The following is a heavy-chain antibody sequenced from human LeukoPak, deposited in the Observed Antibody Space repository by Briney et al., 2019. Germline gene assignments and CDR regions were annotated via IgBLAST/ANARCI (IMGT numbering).Heavy chain of an antibody. CDR2: INHSGST. D-gene: IGHD6-19*01. CDR3: AREDRSGWYIY. CDR1: GGSFSGYY. Sequence: PSETLSLTCAVYGGSFSGYYWSWIRQPPGKGLEWIGEINHSGSTNYNPSLKSRVTISVDTSKNQFSLKLSSVTAADTAVYYCAREDRSGWYIYWGQGTLVTVSS. J-gene: IGHJ4*02. V-gene: IGHV4-34*01.